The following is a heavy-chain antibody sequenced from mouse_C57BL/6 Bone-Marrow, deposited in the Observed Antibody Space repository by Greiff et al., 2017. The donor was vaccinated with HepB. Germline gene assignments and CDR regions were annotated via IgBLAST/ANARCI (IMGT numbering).Heavy chain of an antibody. CDR1: GFTFSSYA. V-gene: IGHV5-4*01. J-gene: IGHJ3*01. CDR2: ISDGGSYT. D-gene: IGHD2-3*01. Sequence: EVQRVESGGGLVKPGGSLKLSCAASGFTFSSYAMSWVRQTPEKRLEWVATISDGGSYTYYPDNVKGRFTISRDNAKNNLYLQMSHLKSEDTAMYYCARVDDGYYSAWFAYWGQGTLVTVSA. CDR3: ARVDDGYYSAWFAY.